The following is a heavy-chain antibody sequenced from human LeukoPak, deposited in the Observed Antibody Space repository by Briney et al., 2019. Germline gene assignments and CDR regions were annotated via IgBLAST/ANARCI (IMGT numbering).Heavy chain of an antibody. CDR1: GFTFSNYW. Sequence: GGSLRLSCAASGFTFSNYWFSWVRQAPGKGLEWVANIKQDGSEKYYVDSVKGRFTISRDNAKNSLYLQMNSLRAEDTAVYYCATLEVDTAMVRWGQGTLVTVSS. V-gene: IGHV3-7*01. J-gene: IGHJ4*02. D-gene: IGHD5-18*01. CDR3: ATLEVDTAMVR. CDR2: IKQDGSEK.